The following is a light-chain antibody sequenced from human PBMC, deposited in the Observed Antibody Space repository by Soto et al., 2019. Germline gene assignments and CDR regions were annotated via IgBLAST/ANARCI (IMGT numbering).Light chain of an antibody. V-gene: IGKV3-20*01. CDR3: QQYGSLWT. Sequence: IVLTGSLCPRSSSPGERATRACGAGQRVDDSHLAWYQLRPVQAPRLLIYGASTRATGIPDRFSGSGSGTGFTLTISRLEPDDFAVYYCQQYGSLWTFGQGTKVDIK. CDR1: QRVDDSH. J-gene: IGKJ1*01. CDR2: GAS.